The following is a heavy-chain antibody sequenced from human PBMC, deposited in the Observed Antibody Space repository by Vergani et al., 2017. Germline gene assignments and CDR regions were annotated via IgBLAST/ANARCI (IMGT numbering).Heavy chain of an antibody. CDR1: GGSFTSYH. Sequence: QVQLQQWGGGLLKPSETLSLTCVVNGGSFTSYHWTWIRQSPGEGLEWVGDIDHTGRPDYNPSLKSRLTMSVDKSRNPFSLTLNSVTATDTAIYFFARVNTETNGHLYYYYYMDVWGQGTAVTVS. V-gene: IGHV4-34*01. CDR2: IDHTGRP. J-gene: IGHJ6*03. D-gene: IGHD4-11*01. CDR3: ARVNTETNGHLYYYYYMDV.